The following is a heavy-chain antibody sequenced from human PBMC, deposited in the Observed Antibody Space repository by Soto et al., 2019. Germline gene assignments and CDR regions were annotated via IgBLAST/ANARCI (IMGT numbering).Heavy chain of an antibody. V-gene: IGHV3-7*03. CDR2: IKQDGREK. J-gene: IGHJ6*02. CDR3: ARDGALRFLEWLPNYYYYYGMDV. Sequence: EVQLVESGGGLVQPGGSLRLSCAASGFTFSSYWMSWVRQAPGKGLEWVANIKQDGREKYYVDSVKGRFTISRDNAKNSLYLQMNSLRAEDTAVYYCARDGALRFLEWLPNYYYYYGMDVWGQGTTVTVSS. CDR1: GFTFSSYW. D-gene: IGHD3-3*01.